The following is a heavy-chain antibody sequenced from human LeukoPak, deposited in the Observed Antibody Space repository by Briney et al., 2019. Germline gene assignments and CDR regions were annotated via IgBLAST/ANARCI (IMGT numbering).Heavy chain of an antibody. D-gene: IGHD6-13*01. Sequence: SETLSLTCAVSGGSISSGGYSWSWIRQPPGKGLEWIGYIYHSGSTYYNPSLKSRVTISVDRSKNQFSLKLSSVTAADTAVYYCARDPLLAAAGTTYWGQGTLVTVSS. CDR3: ARDPLLAAAGTTY. V-gene: IGHV4-30-2*01. CDR2: IYHSGST. CDR1: GGSISSGGYS. J-gene: IGHJ4*02.